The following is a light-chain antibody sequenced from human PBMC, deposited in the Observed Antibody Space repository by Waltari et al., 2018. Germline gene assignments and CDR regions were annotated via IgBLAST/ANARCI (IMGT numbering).Light chain of an antibody. Sequence: QSALTQPASVSGSPGQSITISCTGTSSDVGGYNSVSWYQDHPGQAPKVIIYDVSNRRSGVSDRFSGYKSGNTASLTISGLQAEDEADYYCSSQSSNDVVLFGGGTKLTVL. CDR2: DVS. J-gene: IGLJ2*01. V-gene: IGLV2-14*03. CDR3: SSQSSNDVVL. CDR1: SSDVGGYNS.